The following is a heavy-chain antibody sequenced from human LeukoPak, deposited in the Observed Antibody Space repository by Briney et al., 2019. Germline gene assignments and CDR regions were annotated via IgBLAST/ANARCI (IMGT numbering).Heavy chain of an antibody. V-gene: IGHV3-23*01. CDR1: GFTFSSYA. J-gene: IGHJ4*02. D-gene: IGHD2-2*01. Sequence: PGRSLTLSCAVSGFTFSSYAMSWVRQAPGKGLEWVSAISGSGGSTYYADSVKGRFTISRDNSKNTLYLQMNSLRAEDTAVYYCAKESGYCSSTSCYELDYWGQGTLVTVSS. CDR3: AKESGYCSSTSCYELDY. CDR2: ISGSGGST.